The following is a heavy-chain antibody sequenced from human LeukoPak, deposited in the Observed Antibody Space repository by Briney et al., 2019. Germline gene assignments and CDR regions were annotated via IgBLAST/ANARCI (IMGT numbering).Heavy chain of an antibody. V-gene: IGHV1-69*01. CDR1: GGTFSSYA. Sequence: SVKVSCTASGGTFSSYAISWVRQAPGQGLEWMGGIIPIFGTANYAQKFQGRVTITADESTSTAYMELSSLRSEDTAVYYCARDLPSIAVATQDNWFDPWGQGTLVTVSS. CDR3: ARDLPSIAVATQDNWFDP. CDR2: IIPIFGTA. J-gene: IGHJ5*02. D-gene: IGHD6-19*01.